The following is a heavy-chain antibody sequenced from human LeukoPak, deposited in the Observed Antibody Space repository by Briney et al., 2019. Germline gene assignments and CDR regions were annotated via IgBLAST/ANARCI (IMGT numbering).Heavy chain of an antibody. V-gene: IGHV4-39*01. CDR3: ARHYGSGTTFYNWFDP. Sequence: PSETLSLTCTVSGGSISSSSYYWGWIRQPPGKGLEWIGSIYYSGNTYYNPSLKSRVTISVDTSKNQFSLKLRSVTAADTAVYYCARHYGSGTTFYNWFDPWGQGTLVTVSS. CDR1: GGSISSSSYY. D-gene: IGHD1-1*01. J-gene: IGHJ5*02. CDR2: IYYSGNT.